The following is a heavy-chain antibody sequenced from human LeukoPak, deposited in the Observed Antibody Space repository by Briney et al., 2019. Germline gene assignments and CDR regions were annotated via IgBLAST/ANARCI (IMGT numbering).Heavy chain of an antibody. CDR3: ARGRSMVRRYGMDV. Sequence: GASVKVSCKASGYTFTSYDINWVRQAPGEGLERMGWMNPNSGNTGYAQKFQGRVTMTRNTSISTAYMELSSLRSEDTAVYYCARGRSMVRRYGMDVWGQGTTVTVSS. CDR2: MNPNSGNT. V-gene: IGHV1-8*01. CDR1: GYTFTSYD. D-gene: IGHD3-10*01. J-gene: IGHJ6*02.